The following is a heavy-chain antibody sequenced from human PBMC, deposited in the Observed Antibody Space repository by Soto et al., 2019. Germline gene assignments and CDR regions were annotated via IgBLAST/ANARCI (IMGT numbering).Heavy chain of an antibody. J-gene: IGHJ4*02. V-gene: IGHV5-51*01. CDR2: IFPDDSNT. CDR3: FRGGVTSRSFDY. CDR1: GYIIKNYW. Sequence: GEPLKISCMASGYIIKNYWIGGVRQGPGQGLEGVVIIFPDDSNTRYSPSFQCHVTISVDKSLSTSYCQWSRRRARPSTIYLCFRGGVTSRSFDYWGQGTMVTVSS. D-gene: IGHD3-16*01.